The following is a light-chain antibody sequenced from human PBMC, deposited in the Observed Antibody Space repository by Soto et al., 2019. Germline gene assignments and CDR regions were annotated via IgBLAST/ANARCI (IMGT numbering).Light chain of an antibody. CDR2: DVS. Sequence: EIVMTQSPATLSVSPGERATLSCRAGQGVTTNFAWYQQKSGQSPRLLIYDVSIRATGVPARFSATGSETDFTLTISGLQSEDFAVYYCQQYNNRPPDTFGQGTKLEIK. CDR3: QQYNNRPPDT. J-gene: IGKJ2*01. V-gene: IGKV3-15*01. CDR1: QGVTTN.